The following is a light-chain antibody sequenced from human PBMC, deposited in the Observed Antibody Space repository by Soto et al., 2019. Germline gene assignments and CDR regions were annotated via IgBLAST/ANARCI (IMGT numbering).Light chain of an antibody. CDR2: DTT. Sequence: QSVLTQPPSVSGAPGLRVTISCTGSGTNIGAVYDVPWYQQLPGTAPKLLIYDTTNRPSGVPDRFSGSKSGTSVSLAITGLQAEDEAAYYCHSYASTLNGLVFGGGTKLTVL. J-gene: IGLJ3*02. CDR1: GTNIGAVYD. V-gene: IGLV1-40*01. CDR3: HSYASTLNGLV.